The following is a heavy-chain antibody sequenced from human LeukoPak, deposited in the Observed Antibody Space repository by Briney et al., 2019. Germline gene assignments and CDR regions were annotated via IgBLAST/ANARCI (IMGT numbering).Heavy chain of an antibody. CDR3: AYQLLPN. CDR2: INPDGSTT. Sequence: GGSLRLSCAASGFTFDDYGMSWVRQAPGKGLVWVSIINPDGSTTSYADSVKGRFTISRDNAKNTLYLQMNSLRAEDTAVYYRAYQLLPNWGQGTLVTVSS. J-gene: IGHJ4*02. V-gene: IGHV3-74*01. D-gene: IGHD2-15*01. CDR1: GFTFDDYG.